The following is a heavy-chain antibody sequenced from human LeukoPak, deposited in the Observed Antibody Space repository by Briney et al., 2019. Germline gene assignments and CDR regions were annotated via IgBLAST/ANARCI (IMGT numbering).Heavy chain of an antibody. D-gene: IGHD3-10*01. V-gene: IGHV4-39*01. J-gene: IGHJ6*03. CDR2: IYYTGST. CDR3: ARQPMAVGYYYYYIDV. Sequence: PSETLSLTCTVSGGSISSSSYYWGWIRQPPGKGLEWIGNIYYTGSTYYNPSLKSRVTISVDTSKNQFSLKVSSLTATDTALYYCARQPMAVGYYYYYIDVWGKGTTVTVSS. CDR1: GGSISSSSYY.